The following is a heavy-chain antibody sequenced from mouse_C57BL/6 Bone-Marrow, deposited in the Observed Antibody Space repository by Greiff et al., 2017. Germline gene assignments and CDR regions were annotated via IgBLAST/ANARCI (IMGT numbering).Heavy chain of an antibody. CDR2: INPNNGGT. V-gene: IGHV1-26*01. J-gene: IGHJ2*01. CDR1: GYTFTDYY. Sequence: EVQLQQSGPELVKPGASVKISCKASGYTFTDYYMNWVKQSPGKSLEWIGDINPNNGGTSYNQKFKGKATLTVDKSSSTAYMELRSLTSEDSAVYYCARLPYSVTTVVPFDYWGQGTTLTVSS. D-gene: IGHD1-1*01. CDR3: ARLPYSVTTVVPFDY.